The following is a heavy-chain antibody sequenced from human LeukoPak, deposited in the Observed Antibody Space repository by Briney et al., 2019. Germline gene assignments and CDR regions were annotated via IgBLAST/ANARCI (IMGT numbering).Heavy chain of an antibody. CDR1: GFTFSSYS. V-gene: IGHV3-48*01. D-gene: IGHD3-22*01. CDR2: ISSSSSTI. CDR3: ARDRAGSGYHDAVDI. Sequence: GGSLRLSCAASGFTFSSYSMNWVRQAPGKGLEWVSYISSSSSTIYYADSVKGRFTISRDNAKNSLYLQMNSLRAEDTAVYYCARDRAGSGYHDAVDIWGQGTMVTVSS. J-gene: IGHJ3*02.